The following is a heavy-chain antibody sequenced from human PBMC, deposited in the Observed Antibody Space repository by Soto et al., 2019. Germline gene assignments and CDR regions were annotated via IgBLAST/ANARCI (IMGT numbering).Heavy chain of an antibody. V-gene: IGHV3-48*03. CDR1: GFSFSDYE. D-gene: IGHD1-26*01. J-gene: IGHJ4*02. Sequence: GGSLRLSCEASGFSFSDYEMNWVRQAPGEGLEWVAYIGRDGETTFYADSVEGRFVVSRDNAKNSLFLQMDRLTGDDTAVYFCERDTPPEELDYCGQGSLVTVSS. CDR3: ERDTPPEELDY. CDR2: IGRDGETT.